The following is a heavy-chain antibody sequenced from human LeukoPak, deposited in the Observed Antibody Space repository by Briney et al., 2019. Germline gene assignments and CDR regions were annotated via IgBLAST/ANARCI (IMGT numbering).Heavy chain of an antibody. Sequence: SETLSLTCAVSGGSISSGGYSWSWIRQPPGKGLEWMGRIYASGSTNYNPSLKIRVTISVDTSKNQFSLKMSSVTAADTAVYYCARHFGYRQRYDILTGFDYWGQGTLVTVSS. CDR3: ARHFGYRQRYDILTGFDY. D-gene: IGHD3-9*01. V-gene: IGHV4-61*02. CDR2: IYASGST. J-gene: IGHJ4*02. CDR1: GGSISSGGYS.